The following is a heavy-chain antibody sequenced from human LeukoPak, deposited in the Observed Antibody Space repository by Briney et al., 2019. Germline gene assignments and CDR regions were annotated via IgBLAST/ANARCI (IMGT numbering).Heavy chain of an antibody. CDR1: GFTFSSYG. V-gene: IGHV3-48*04. CDR3: AELGITMIGGV. D-gene: IGHD3-10*02. J-gene: IGHJ6*04. Sequence: GGSLRLSCAASGFTFSSYGMYWVRQAPGKGLEWVSYISSSGSTIYYADSVKGRFTISRDNAKNSLYLQMNSLRAEDTAVYYCAELGITMIGGVWGKGTTVTISS. CDR2: ISSSGSTI.